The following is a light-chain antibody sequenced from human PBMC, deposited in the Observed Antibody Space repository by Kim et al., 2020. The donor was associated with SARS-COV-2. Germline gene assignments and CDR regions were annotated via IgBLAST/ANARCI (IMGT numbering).Light chain of an antibody. CDR3: SAWDTSLSEWV. V-gene: IGLV10-54*04. CDR2: RDN. J-gene: IGLJ3*02. CDR1: SNNVGKEG. Sequence: RQTATLTCTGNSNNVGKEGAAWRQQHQGHPPKLLSYRDNDRPSGISERFSASRSRDTASLTITGLQPEDEADYYCSAWDTSLSEWVFGGGTQLTVL.